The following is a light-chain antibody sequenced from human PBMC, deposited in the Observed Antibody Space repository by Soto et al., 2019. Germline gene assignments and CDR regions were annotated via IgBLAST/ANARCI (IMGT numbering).Light chain of an antibody. J-gene: IGKJ4*01. CDR2: WAS. Sequence: DIVMTQSPDSLAVSLGERATIYCKSSQSVLYSSNNQNYLAWYQQKPGQPPKLLIYWASTRESGVPDRFSGSGSGTDFTLTISSLQAEDVAVYYCQQYYTVPLTFGGGTKVDIK. CDR3: QQYYTVPLT. V-gene: IGKV4-1*01. CDR1: QSVLYSSNNQNY.